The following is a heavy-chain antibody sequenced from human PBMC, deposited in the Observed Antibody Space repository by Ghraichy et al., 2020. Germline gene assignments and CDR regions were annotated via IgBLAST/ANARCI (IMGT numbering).Heavy chain of an antibody. J-gene: IGHJ5*01. D-gene: IGHD5-18*01. CDR1: GFTVSSNY. CDR2: IYSGGST. Sequence: LSLTCAASGFTVSSNYMSWVRQAPGKGLEWVSVIYSGGSTYYADSVKGRFTISRDNSKNTLYLQMNSLRAEDTAVYYCARGRGIQLWFDYWGQGTLVTVSS. CDR3: ARGRGIQLWFDY. V-gene: IGHV3-53*01.